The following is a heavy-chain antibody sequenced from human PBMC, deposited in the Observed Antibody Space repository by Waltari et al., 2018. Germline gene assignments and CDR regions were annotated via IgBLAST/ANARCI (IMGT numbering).Heavy chain of an antibody. CDR2: IFYTGNT. J-gene: IGHJ2*01. V-gene: IGHV4-31*03. CDR3: ARFPRVTRSWYFDV. CDR1: GDSISSGDYY. Sequence: QVQLQESGPGLVKPSQTLSLTCKVSGDSISSGDYYWTWIRPHPGKGLEWIGYIFYTGNTFYTPSLKSRVTISVDTSQNQFSLHLNYMTAADTAVYFCARFPRVTRSWYFDVWGRGTQVTVSS. D-gene: IGHD4-17*01.